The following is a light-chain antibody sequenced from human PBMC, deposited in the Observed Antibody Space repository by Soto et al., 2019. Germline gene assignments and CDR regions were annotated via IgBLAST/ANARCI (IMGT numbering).Light chain of an antibody. Sequence: DIQMTQSPSSVSASVGDRVTITCRASQGINSWLAWYQQKPGKAPKLLIYAASSLQRGVTSRFSGSGSGTDFSLTINSLQPEDFATYYCQHTNSFPYTFGQGTKLEIK. CDR3: QHTNSFPYT. CDR2: AAS. J-gene: IGKJ2*01. CDR1: QGINSW. V-gene: IGKV1-12*01.